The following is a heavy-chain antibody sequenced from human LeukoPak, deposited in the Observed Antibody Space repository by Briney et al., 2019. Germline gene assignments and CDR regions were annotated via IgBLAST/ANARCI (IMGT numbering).Heavy chain of an antibody. CDR2: NT. CDR3: ARDIMVRGVIIEGCYYYGMDV. Sequence: NTRNAQKFQGRVTMTTDTSTSTAYMELRSLRSDDTAVYYCARDIMVRGVIIEGCYYYGMDVWGQGTTVTVSS. D-gene: IGHD3-10*01. V-gene: IGHV1-18*01. J-gene: IGHJ6*02.